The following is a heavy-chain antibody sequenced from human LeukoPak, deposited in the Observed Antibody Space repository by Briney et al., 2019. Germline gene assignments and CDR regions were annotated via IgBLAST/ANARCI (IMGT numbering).Heavy chain of an antibody. J-gene: IGHJ4*02. CDR1: GFTFSSYA. V-gene: IGHV3-23*01. D-gene: IGHD3-10*01. Sequence: GGSLRLSCAASGFTFSSYAMSWVRQAPGKGLEWVSAISGSGGSTYYADSVKGRFTISRDNSKNTLYLQMNSLRAEDTAVYYCAKDIGYYGSGSYPYYFDYWGQGTLVTVSS. CDR3: AKDIGYYGSGSYPYYFDY. CDR2: ISGSGGST.